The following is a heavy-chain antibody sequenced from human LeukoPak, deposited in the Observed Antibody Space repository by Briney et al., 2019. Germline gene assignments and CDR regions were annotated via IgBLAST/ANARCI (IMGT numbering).Heavy chain of an antibody. J-gene: IGHJ3*02. V-gene: IGHV4-34*01. D-gene: IGHD3-16*01. CDR3: ARRTGIYGGTFDI. CDR1: GGSFSGYY. CDR2: INHSGST. Sequence: PSETLSLTCAVYGGSFSGYYWSWIRQPPGKGLEWIGEINHSGSTNYNPSLKSRVTISVDTSKNQFSLKLSSVTAADTAVYYCARRTGIYGGTFDIWGQGTMVTVSS.